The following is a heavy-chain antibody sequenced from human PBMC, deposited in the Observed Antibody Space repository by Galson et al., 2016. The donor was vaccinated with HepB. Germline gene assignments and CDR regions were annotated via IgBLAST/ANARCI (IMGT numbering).Heavy chain of an antibody. Sequence: SETLSLTCTVSHASISSRSYYWGWIRQSPGKGLERIGSVAYRGSSYSNPSLKRRLTISVDTSKNQVSLRLTSVTATDSAVYYCVRHKAEWTVLPIVPGPYFDYWGQGTLVNVSP. V-gene: IGHV4-39*01. D-gene: IGHD2/OR15-2a*01. CDR2: VAYRGSS. J-gene: IGHJ4*02. CDR3: VRHKAEWTVLPIVPGPYFDY. CDR1: HASISSRSYY.